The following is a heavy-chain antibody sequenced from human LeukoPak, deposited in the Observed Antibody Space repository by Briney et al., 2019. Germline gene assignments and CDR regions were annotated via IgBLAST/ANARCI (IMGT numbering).Heavy chain of an antibody. J-gene: IGHJ4*02. V-gene: IGHV1-18*01. CDR1: GYTFTSYG. D-gene: IGHD3-9*01. Sequence: GASVKVSCKASGYTFTSYGISWVRQAPGQGLEWRGWISAYNGKTNYAQKLQGRVTMATDTSTSTAYMELRSLRSDDTAVYYCARPIRDILTGYYVGYFDYWGQGTLVTVSS. CDR3: ARPIRDILTGYYVGYFDY. CDR2: ISAYNGKT.